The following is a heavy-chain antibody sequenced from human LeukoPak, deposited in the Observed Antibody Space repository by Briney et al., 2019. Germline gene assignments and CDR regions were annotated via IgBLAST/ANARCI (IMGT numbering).Heavy chain of an antibody. J-gene: IGHJ4*02. CDR1: GFTFSSYA. D-gene: IGHD5-18*01. Sequence: PGGSLRLSCAASGFTFSSYAMNWLRQAPGKGLEWISYITHSGSTITYADSVKGRFTISRDNAKNSLYLQMNSPRAEDTAVYYCARDVRYSQDYWGQGTLVTVSS. CDR2: ITHSGSTI. V-gene: IGHV3-48*01. CDR3: ARDVRYSQDY.